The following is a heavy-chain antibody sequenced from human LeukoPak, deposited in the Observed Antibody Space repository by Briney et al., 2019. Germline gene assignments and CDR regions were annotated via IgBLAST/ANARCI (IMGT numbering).Heavy chain of an antibody. CDR1: GGTFSSYA. CDR2: IIPIFRTA. D-gene: IGHD2-15*01. CDR3: ARNSLYCSGGSCSKIYYYYMDV. Sequence: ASVKVSCKASGGTFSSYAISWVRQAPGQGLEWMGRIIPIFRTAHYAQKFQGRVTITTDESTTTAYMELSSLRSEDTAVYYCARNSLYCSGGSCSKIYYYYMDVWGKGTTVTVSS. J-gene: IGHJ6*03. V-gene: IGHV1-69*05.